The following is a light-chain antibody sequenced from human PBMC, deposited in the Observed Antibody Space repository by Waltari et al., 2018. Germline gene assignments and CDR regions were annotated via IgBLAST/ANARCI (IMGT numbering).Light chain of an antibody. CDR2: TDS. V-gene: IGLV3-25*03. CDR1: ALPKHY. Sequence: SYELTQPPSVSVSPGQTARITCSGDALPKHYAYWYQQKPGQAPVLVIYTDSERPAGIPERFSGASSGTTGTLTISGVQAEDEADYYCQSADSSGTYHVVFGGGTKLTVL. J-gene: IGLJ2*01. CDR3: QSADSSGTYHVV.